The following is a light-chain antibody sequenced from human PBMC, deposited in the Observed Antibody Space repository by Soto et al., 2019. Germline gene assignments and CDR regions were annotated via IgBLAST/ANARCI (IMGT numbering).Light chain of an antibody. Sequence: QSVLTQPASVSGSPGQSITISCTGTSRDIGSYNLVSWYQQHPGKAPKLMIYEGSKRPSGVSNRFSASKSGNTAPLTISGLQAEDEGDYYCCSYAGFSTVVFGTGTKLTVL. CDR3: CSYAGFSTVV. CDR1: SRDIGSYNL. J-gene: IGLJ1*01. CDR2: EGS. V-gene: IGLV2-23*03.